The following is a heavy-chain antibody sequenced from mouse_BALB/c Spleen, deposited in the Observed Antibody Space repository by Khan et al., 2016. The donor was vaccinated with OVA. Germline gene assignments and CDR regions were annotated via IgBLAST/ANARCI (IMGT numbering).Heavy chain of an antibody. D-gene: IGHD1-1*01. CDR1: GFSLTSYG. CDR3: AKVTPDYYSMEQ. Sequence: VELVQSGPGLVAPSQSLSITCTVSGFSLTSYGVNWVRQPPGQGLEWLGVIWGDGSLNYHSTLKSRLVISKDNSKRQVFLTLNRLQTDDTATYYCAKVTPDYYSMEQWGQGTSVTVSS. CDR2: IWGDGSL. J-gene: IGHJ4*01. V-gene: IGHV2-3*01.